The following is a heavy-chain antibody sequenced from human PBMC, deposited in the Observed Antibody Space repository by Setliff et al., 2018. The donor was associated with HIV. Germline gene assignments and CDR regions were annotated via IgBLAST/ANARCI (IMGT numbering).Heavy chain of an antibody. CDR3: ARDGPLEGSYRYYYYYMDV. D-gene: IGHD3-10*01. CDR2: IYYSGST. V-gene: IGHV4-59*02. J-gene: IGHJ6*03. Sequence: SESLSLTCSVSGGSVSNYYWSWIRQPPGKGLEWIGHIYYSGSTDYNPSLKSRVTISVDTSKNQFSLKLSSVTAADTAVYYCARDGPLEGSYRYYYYYMDVWGKGTTVTVSS. CDR1: GGSVSNYY.